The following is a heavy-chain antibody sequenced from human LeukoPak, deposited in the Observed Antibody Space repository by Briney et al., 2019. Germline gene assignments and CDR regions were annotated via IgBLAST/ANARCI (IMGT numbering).Heavy chain of an antibody. CDR2: IWYDGSNK. CDR3: ARGAGSQRPFDY. Sequence: PGGSLRLSCAASGLTFSGYDMHWVRQAPGKGLEWVAVIWYDGSNKYYADSVKGRFTISRDNSKNTLYLQMNSLRAEDTAVYYCARGAGSQRPFDYWGQGTLVTVSS. D-gene: IGHD1-26*01. CDR1: GLTFSGYD. V-gene: IGHV3-33*08. J-gene: IGHJ4*02.